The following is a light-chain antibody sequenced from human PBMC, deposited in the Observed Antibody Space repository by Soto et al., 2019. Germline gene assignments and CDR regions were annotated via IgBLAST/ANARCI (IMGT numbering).Light chain of an antibody. Sequence: EIVMTQSPATLSVSPGERATLPCRASQSVSSDLAWYERKPGQAPRLLIYGASTRATGIPDRFSGSGSGTDFTLTISRLEPEDFAVYYCQQYGSSGTFGQGTKVDIK. J-gene: IGKJ1*01. CDR3: QQYGSSGT. CDR2: GAS. CDR1: QSVSSD. V-gene: IGKV3-20*01.